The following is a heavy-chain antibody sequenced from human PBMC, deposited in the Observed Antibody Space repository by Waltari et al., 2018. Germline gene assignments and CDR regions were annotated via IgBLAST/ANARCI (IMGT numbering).Heavy chain of an antibody. D-gene: IGHD6-13*01. CDR2: IKSKTDGGTT. V-gene: IGHV3-15*07. CDR3: TTERVIAAAAGEDY. CDR1: GFTFSNAW. Sequence: EVQLVESGGGLVKPGGSLRLSCAASGFTFSNAWMNWVRQAGGKGVEWVGLIKSKTDGGTTDYAAPVKGRFTISRDDSKNTLYLQMNSLKTEDTAVYYCTTERVIAAAAGEDYWGQGTLVTVSS. J-gene: IGHJ4*02.